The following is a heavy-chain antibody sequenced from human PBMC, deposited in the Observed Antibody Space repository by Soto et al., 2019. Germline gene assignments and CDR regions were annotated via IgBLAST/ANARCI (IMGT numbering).Heavy chain of an antibody. V-gene: IGHV4-4*02. J-gene: IGHJ3*02. CDR3: GRALRGFSAFDI. CDR1: SGSISSTNW. CDR2: IYHSGSI. D-gene: IGHD3-16*01. Sequence: QVQLQESGPGLVKPSGTLSLTCTVSSGSISSTNWWSWVRQPPGKGLEWIGEIYHSGSINYNQSLNILVTISVDKSKNHFSLTLSSVTAADTAVYYCGRALRGFSAFDIWGQGTLVTVSS.